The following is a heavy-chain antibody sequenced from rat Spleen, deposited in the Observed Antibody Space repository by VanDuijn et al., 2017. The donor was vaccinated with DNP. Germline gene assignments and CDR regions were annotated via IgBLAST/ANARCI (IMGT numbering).Heavy chain of an antibody. J-gene: IGHJ3*01. CDR3: ATHSFTSGITTAFGS. V-gene: IGHV5-25*01. D-gene: IGHD1-11*01. CDR1: GFTFSDYN. CDR2: ISSNGDYT. Sequence: EVQLVESGGGLVQPGGSMKLSCAASGFTFSDYNMAWARQAPTRGLEWVASISSNGDYTHYGDSVKGRFTISRDNVKNSQSLQMDSLRCEDTATYYCATHSFTSGITTAFGSWGQGTLVTVSS.